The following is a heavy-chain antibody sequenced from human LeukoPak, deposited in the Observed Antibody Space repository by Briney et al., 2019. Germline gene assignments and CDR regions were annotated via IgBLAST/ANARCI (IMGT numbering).Heavy chain of an antibody. CDR2: INHSGST. CDR1: GGSFSGYY. Sequence: SETLSLTCAVYGGSFSGYYWSWIRQPPGKGLEWIGKINHSGSTNYNPSLKSRVTISVDTSKNQFSLKLSSVTAADTAVYYCASGRDGYNSFDYWGQGTLVTVSS. J-gene: IGHJ4*02. D-gene: IGHD5-24*01. V-gene: IGHV4-34*01. CDR3: ASGRDGYNSFDY.